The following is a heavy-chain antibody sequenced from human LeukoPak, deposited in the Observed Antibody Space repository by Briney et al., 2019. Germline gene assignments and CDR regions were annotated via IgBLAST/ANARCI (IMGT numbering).Heavy chain of an antibody. V-gene: IGHV4-59*01. Sequence: PSETLSLTCTVSGGSISSYYWSWIRQPPGKGLEWIGYIYYSGSTNYNPSLKSRVTISVDTSKNQFSLKLSSVTAADTAVYYCARVPQNYYGTKGYYYRDLWGKGTRVTVSS. D-gene: IGHD3-10*01. J-gene: IGHJ6*03. CDR3: ARVPQNYYGTKGYYYRDL. CDR2: IYYSGST. CDR1: GGSISSYY.